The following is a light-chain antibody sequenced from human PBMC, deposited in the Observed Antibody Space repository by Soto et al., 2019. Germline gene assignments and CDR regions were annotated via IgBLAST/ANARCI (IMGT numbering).Light chain of an antibody. CDR3: QQSYSTPFT. J-gene: IGKJ3*01. CDR2: AAS. CDR1: QSISSY. V-gene: IGKV1-39*01. Sequence: DIQMTQSPSSLSASVGDRVTITCRASQSISSYLNWYQQKPGEAPKLLIYAASSLQSGVPSRFSGSGSGTDFTLTISSLQPEDFATYYCQQSYSTPFTFGPGTKVDI.